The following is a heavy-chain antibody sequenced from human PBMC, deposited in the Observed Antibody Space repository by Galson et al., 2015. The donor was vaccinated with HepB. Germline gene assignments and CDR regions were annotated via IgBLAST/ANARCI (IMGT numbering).Heavy chain of an antibody. CDR3: ARSRVERLVAGTFDH. CDR2: ITSDGSST. V-gene: IGHV3-74*01. D-gene: IGHD6-19*01. CDR1: GFTFGSYW. Sequence: SLRLSCAASGFTFGSYWMHWVRQTPGKGLVWVSRITSDGSSTNYADSVKGRFTISRDNAKNTLYLQMNSLSADDTAVYYCARSRVERLVAGTFDHWGQGTPVTVSS. J-gene: IGHJ4*02.